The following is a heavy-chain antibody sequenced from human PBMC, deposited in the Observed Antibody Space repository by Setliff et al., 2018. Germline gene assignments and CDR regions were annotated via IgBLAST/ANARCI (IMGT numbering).Heavy chain of an antibody. V-gene: IGHV3-74*01. J-gene: IGHJ3*02. CDR1: GFIFSDYY. CDR3: ARAFGGNSDAFDI. CDR2: INRDGSNI. Sequence: GGSLRLSCAASGFIFSDYYMSWIRQAPGKGLVWVSHINRDGSNIRYADSVKGRFTISRDIAKNTLYLQINSLRAEDTAVYYCARAFGGNSDAFDIWGQGTMVTVSS. D-gene: IGHD2-21*02.